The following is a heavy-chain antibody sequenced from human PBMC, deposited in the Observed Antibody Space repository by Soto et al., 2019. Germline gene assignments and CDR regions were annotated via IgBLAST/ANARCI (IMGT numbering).Heavy chain of an antibody. V-gene: IGHV3-7*01. D-gene: IGHD1-1*01. CDR1: GFTCRSYG. J-gene: IGHJ4*02. CDR2: INQDGRDK. Sequence: EVQLVESGGGLVQPGGSLRLSCAGSGFTCRSYGMSWVRQAPGKGLEWVANINQDGRDKFYMDSMKGRFTISRDNTENSLYLQMNSLRVEDTAVYYCARVWNDGRIDYWGQGTLVTVSS. CDR3: ARVWNDGRIDY.